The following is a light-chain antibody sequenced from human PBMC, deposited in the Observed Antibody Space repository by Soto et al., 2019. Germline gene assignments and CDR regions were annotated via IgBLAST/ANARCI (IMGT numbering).Light chain of an antibody. CDR1: QGISTY. CDR2: AAS. J-gene: IGKJ5*01. V-gene: IGKV1-9*01. CDR3: QQLESYPIT. Sequence: DIQLTQSPSFLSASVGDRVTITCRASQGISTYLAWYQQKPGKAPKLLIYAASTLQSGVPSRFSGSGSGTEFTLTISNRQPEDFATYYGQQLESYPITFGQLTRREIK.